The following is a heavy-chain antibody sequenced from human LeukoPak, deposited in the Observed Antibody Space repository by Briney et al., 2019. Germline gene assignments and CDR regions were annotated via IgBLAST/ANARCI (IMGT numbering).Heavy chain of an antibody. J-gene: IGHJ4*02. Sequence: ASVKVSCKASGYTFTGYYMYWVRQAPGQGLEWIGRINPNSGGTNYAQKFQGRVTMTRDTSISTAYMELSRLRSDDTAVYYCARGYYYGSGSYWPDYWGQGTLVTVSS. V-gene: IGHV1-2*06. CDR3: ARGYYYGSGSYWPDY. CDR1: GYTFTGYY. CDR2: INPNSGGT. D-gene: IGHD3-10*01.